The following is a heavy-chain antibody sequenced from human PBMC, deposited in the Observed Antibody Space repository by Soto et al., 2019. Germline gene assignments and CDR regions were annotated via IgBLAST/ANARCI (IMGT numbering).Heavy chain of an antibody. CDR3: ARRARQDFYYRDF. CDR1: GFTLSGYA. D-gene: IGHD6-6*01. J-gene: IGHJ6*03. CDR2: ISSNGVGT. V-gene: IGHV3-64*01. Sequence: EVQLAESGGGLAQPGGSLRLSCAASGFTLSGYAMDWVRQAPGKGLEYVSGISSNGVGTYYANSVQGRFTISRDNSKNTVYLQMGSLRPEDMAVYYCARRARQDFYYRDFWGKGTTVTVSS.